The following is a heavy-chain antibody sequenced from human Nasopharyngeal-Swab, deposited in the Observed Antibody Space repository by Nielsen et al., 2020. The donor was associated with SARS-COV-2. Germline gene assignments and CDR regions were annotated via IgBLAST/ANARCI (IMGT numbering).Heavy chain of an antibody. Sequence: GGSLRLSCAAPGFTFSSYWMSWVRQAPGKGLEWVANIKQDGSEKYYVDSVKGRFTISRDNAKNSLYLQMNSLRAEDTAVYYCARDTMVRGVIKLVYYYYGMDVWGQGTTVTVSS. J-gene: IGHJ6*02. D-gene: IGHD3-10*01. CDR1: GFTFSSYW. CDR2: IKQDGSEK. V-gene: IGHV3-7*01. CDR3: ARDTMVRGVIKLVYYYYGMDV.